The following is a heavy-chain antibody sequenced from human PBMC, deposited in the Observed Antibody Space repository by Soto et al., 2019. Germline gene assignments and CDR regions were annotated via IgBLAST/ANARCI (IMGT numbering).Heavy chain of an antibody. CDR1: GFTFSSYG. V-gene: IGHV3-23*01. CDR3: AKDLGSDWYYFDY. CDR2: ISGSGGGT. J-gene: IGHJ4*02. Sequence: EVQLLESGGGLVQPGGSLRLSCAASGFTFSSYGMSWVRQAPGKGLEWVSGISGSGGGTYYADSVKGRFTISRDNCKNTLFLQMNSLRAEDTALYYCAKDLGSDWYYFDYWGQGTLVTVSS. D-gene: IGHD6-19*01.